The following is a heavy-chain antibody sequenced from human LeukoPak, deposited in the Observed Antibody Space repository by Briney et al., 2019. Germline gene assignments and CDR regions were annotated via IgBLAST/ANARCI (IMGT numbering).Heavy chain of an antibody. CDR2: ISSTSGYI. CDR3: ARDQRPDDKILIGFHHFDC. CDR1: GLSFSSYT. V-gene: IGHV3-21*01. J-gene: IGHJ4*02. D-gene: IGHD3-9*01. Sequence: GGSLRLSCAPSGLSFSSYTIHWGRQAPGKGLEWVSSISSTSGYIHYADSVKGRLSTSRDNANIIVHLEMDILTADDTAVYYCARDQRPDDKILIGFHHFDCWGRASLVTVSS.